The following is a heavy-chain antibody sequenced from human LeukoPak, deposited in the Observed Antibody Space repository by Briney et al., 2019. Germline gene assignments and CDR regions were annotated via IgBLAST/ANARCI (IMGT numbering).Heavy chain of an antibody. V-gene: IGHV4-59*01. Sequence: SETLSLTCTVSGGSISDYYWSWIRQPPGKGLESIGYIRNRGSTNYNPSLKSRVTISVDTSKNQFSLKLRSVTAADTAVYYCARGIQLWPHFDYWGQGTLVTVSS. J-gene: IGHJ4*02. D-gene: IGHD5-18*01. CDR3: ARGIQLWPHFDY. CDR1: GGSISDYY. CDR2: IRNRGST.